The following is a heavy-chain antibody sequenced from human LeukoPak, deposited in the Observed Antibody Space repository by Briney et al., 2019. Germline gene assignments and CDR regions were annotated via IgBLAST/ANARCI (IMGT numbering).Heavy chain of an antibody. CDR2: IYSGGST. Sequence: GGSLRPSCAASGFTVISKYMNWVRQAPGKGLEWVSVIYSGGSTYYADSVKGRFTISRDNSMNTLYLQMSSLGAEDTAVYYCARLSPRGGWYFDLWGRGTLVTVSS. D-gene: IGHD3-16*01. CDR3: ARLSPRGGWYFDL. J-gene: IGHJ2*01. V-gene: IGHV3-53*01. CDR1: GFTVISKY.